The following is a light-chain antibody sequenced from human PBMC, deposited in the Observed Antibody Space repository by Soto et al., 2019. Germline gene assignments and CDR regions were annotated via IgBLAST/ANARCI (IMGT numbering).Light chain of an antibody. J-gene: IGKJ1*01. CDR1: QSVSSRY. V-gene: IGKV3-20*01. Sequence: EIVLTQSPGTLSLSPGERATLSCRASQSVSSRYLGWYQQKRGQAPRLLISGASTRATGIPDRFSGSGSGTDFTLTISRLEPKDFAVYYCQQYGNSRWTFVQGTKVEIK. CDR3: QQYGNSRWT. CDR2: GAS.